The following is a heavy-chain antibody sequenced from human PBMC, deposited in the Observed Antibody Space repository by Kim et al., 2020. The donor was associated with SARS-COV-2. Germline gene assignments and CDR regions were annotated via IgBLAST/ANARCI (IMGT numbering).Heavy chain of an antibody. D-gene: IGHD3-10*01. CDR2: ISSSSSYI. J-gene: IGHJ6*02. CDR1: GFTFSSYS. Sequence: GGSLRLSCAASGFTFSSYSMNWVRQAPGKGLEWVSSISSSSSYIYYADSVKGRFTISRDNAKNSLYLQMNSLRAEDTAVYYCASPQYYYGSGSYYPTTETTNYYYGMDVWGQGTTVTVSS. CDR3: ASPQYYYGSGSYYPTTETTNYYYGMDV. V-gene: IGHV3-21*01.